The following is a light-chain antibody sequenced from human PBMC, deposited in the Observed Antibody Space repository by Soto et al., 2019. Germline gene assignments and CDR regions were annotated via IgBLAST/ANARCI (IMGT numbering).Light chain of an antibody. CDR1: SSDVGNYNL. CDR3: CSYAGSSSYV. J-gene: IGLJ1*01. V-gene: IGLV2-23*01. Sequence: QSALTQPASVSGSPGQSITFSCTGTSSDVGNYNLVSWYQQHPGRAPKLIIYEGSTRPSGVSNRFSGSKSGNTASLTISGLQAEDVADYYCCSYAGSSSYVFGTGTKLTVL. CDR2: EGS.